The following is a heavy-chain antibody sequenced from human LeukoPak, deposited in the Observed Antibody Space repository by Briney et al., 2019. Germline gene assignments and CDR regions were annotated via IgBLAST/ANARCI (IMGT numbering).Heavy chain of an antibody. D-gene: IGHD1-26*01. CDR2: IYYSGTT. CDR3: ASGRPLGFDY. V-gene: IGHV4-59*01. CDR1: GDSISSYY. J-gene: IGHJ4*02. Sequence: SSETLSLTCTVSGDSISSYYWTWIRQPPGKGLEWIVYIYYSGTTNYYLSIKSRVSIAIDTSRNQFSLKLSSVTAADTAEYYCASGRPLGFDYWGQGTLVTVSS.